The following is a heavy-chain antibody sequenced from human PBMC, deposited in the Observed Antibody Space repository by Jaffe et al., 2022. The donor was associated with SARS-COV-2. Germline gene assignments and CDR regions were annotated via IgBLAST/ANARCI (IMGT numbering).Heavy chain of an antibody. Sequence: EVQLVESGGGLVQPGESLRLSCVASGFTFNINWMSWVRQAPGKGLEWVANIQRDGSAGFYVDSVKGRFTISEDSAKSSLYLQMNSLRAEDTAVYYCATETGNSNSYYFDNWGQGTLVTVSS. V-gene: IGHV3-7*01. CDR2: IQRDGSAG. D-gene: IGHD1-1*01. CDR3: ATETGNSNSYYFDN. CDR1: GFTFNINW. J-gene: IGHJ4*02.